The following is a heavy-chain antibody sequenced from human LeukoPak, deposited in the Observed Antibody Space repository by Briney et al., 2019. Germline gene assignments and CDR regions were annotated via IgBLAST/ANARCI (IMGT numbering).Heavy chain of an antibody. J-gene: IGHJ4*02. CDR3: ARESWRFGYFDY. Sequence: SETLSLTCTVSGGSISSGDYYWSWIRQPPGKGLEWIGYIYYSGSTNYNPSLKSRVTISVDTSKNQFSLKLSSVTAADTAVYYCARESWRFGYFDYWGQGTPVTVSS. CDR1: GGSISSGDYY. D-gene: IGHD3-10*01. V-gene: IGHV4-61*08. CDR2: IYYSGST.